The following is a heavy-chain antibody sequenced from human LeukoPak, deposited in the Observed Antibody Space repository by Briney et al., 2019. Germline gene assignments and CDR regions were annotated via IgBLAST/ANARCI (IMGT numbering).Heavy chain of an antibody. D-gene: IGHD3-10*01. Sequence: SQTLSLTCTVSGGSISSGDYYWSWIRQPPGKGLEWIGYIYYSGSTYYNPSLKSRVTISVDTSKNQFSLKLSSVTAADTAVYYCARGMVRGPISIDPWGQGTLVTVSS. J-gene: IGHJ5*02. CDR3: ARGMVRGPISIDP. V-gene: IGHV4-30-4*01. CDR1: GGSISSGDYY. CDR2: IYYSGST.